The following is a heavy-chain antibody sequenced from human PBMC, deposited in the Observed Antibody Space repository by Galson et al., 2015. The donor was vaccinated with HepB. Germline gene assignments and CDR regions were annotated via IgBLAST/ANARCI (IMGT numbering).Heavy chain of an antibody. CDR1: GYSFTTYW. D-gene: IGHD3-10*01. V-gene: IGHV5-10-1*01. Sequence: VKKPGESLKISCKGSGYSFTTYWISWVRQMPGKGLEWMGRIDPSDSYTYYSPSFQGHVSISVDKAITTVYLQWSSLRASDTAMYYCARHRGIGELVWEHWGQGTLVTVSS. J-gene: IGHJ1*01. CDR3: ARHRGIGELVWEH. CDR2: IDPSDSYT.